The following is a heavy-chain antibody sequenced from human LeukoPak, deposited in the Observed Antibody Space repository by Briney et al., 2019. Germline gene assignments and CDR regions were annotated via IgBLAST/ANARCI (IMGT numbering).Heavy chain of an antibody. V-gene: IGHV3-48*03. CDR2: ISSSGDSI. Sequence: GGSLRLSCAPSGFSPTAYEMRGVRQAPGKGLEWVSYISSSGDSIYYADSVKGRFAISRDNAKNSLSLQMNSLRAEDTAIYHCARDRRVGATWSVGDFDIWGQGTTVTVSS. J-gene: IGHJ3*02. D-gene: IGHD1-26*01. CDR3: ARDRRVGATWSVGDFDI. CDR1: GFSPTAYE.